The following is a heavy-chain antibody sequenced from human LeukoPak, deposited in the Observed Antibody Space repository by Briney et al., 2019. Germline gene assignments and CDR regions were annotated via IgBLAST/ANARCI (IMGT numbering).Heavy chain of an antibody. CDR3: ARGVVPAAVTAFDI. V-gene: IGHV1-8*01. J-gene: IGHJ3*02. Sequence: ASVKVSCKASGYTFTSYDINWVRQATGQGLEWMGWMNPNSGNTGYAQKFQGRVTMTRNTSISTAYMELSSLRSEDTAVYYCARGVVPAAVTAFDIWGQGTMVTVSS. CDR1: GYTFTSYD. CDR2: MNPNSGNT. D-gene: IGHD2-2*01.